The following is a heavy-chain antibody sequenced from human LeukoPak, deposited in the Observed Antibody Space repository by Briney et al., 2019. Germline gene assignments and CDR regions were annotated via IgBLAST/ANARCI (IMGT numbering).Heavy chain of an antibody. CDR2: IYYSGST. J-gene: IGHJ4*02. CDR3: AGSQEVDY. V-gene: IGHV4-39*07. Sequence: SETLSLTCTVSGGSISSSSYYWGWIRQPPGKGLEWIGCIYYSGSTNYNPSLKSRVTISVDTSKNQFSLKLSSVTAADTAVYYCAGSQEVDYWGQGTLVTVSS. CDR1: GGSISSSSYY.